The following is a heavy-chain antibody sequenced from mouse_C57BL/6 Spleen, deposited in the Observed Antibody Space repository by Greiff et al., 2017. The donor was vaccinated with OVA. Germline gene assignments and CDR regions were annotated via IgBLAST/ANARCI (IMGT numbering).Heavy chain of an antibody. J-gene: IGHJ1*03. CDR3: ARGNYGSSGYFDV. D-gene: IGHD1-1*01. CDR1: GYTFTSYW. V-gene: IGHV1-64*01. CDR2: IHPNSGST. Sequence: VQLQQPGAELVKPGASVKLSCKASGYTFTSYWMHWVKQRPGQGLEWIGMIHPNSGSTNYNEKFKSKATLTVDKSSSTAYMQLSSLTSEDSAVYYCARGNYGSSGYFDVWGTGTTVTVAS.